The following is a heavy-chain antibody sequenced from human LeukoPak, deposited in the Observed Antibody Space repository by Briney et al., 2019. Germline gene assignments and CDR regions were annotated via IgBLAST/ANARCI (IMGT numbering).Heavy chain of an antibody. CDR2: IYYSGST. J-gene: IGHJ4*02. CDR1: GGSISSGGYS. V-gene: IGHV4-31*03. CDR3: ARGWNWNLYYFDY. D-gene: IGHD1-1*01. Sequence: NASETLSLTCTVSGGSISSGGYSWSWIRQHPGKGLEWIGYIYYSGSTYYNPSLKSRVTISVDTSKNQFSLKLSSVTAADTAVYYCARGWNWNLYYFDYWGQGTLVTVSS.